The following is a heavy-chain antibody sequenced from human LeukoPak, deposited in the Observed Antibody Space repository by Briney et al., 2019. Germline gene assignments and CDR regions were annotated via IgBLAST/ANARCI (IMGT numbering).Heavy chain of an antibody. CDR3: ARGGPWYYDSSDFGMDV. Sequence: GRSLRLSCAASGFTFSSYGMHWFRQAPGKGLEWVAVIWYDGSNKYYADSVKGRFTISRDNSKNTLYLRMNSLRAEDTAVYYCARGGPWYYDSSDFGMDVWGQGTTVTVSS. D-gene: IGHD3-22*01. CDR2: IWYDGSNK. J-gene: IGHJ6*02. CDR1: GFTFSSYG. V-gene: IGHV3-33*01.